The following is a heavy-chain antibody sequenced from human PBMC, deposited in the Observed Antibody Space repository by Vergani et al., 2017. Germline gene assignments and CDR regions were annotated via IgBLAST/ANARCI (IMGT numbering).Heavy chain of an antibody. CDR3: AKVFGSTSCQYGGGACDV. Sequence: QLLVSGGRFIQPGGSLRLLCAASGFTFNIFAMTWVRQAPGEGVGGVAGMNDSGGNTYYADAGKGRFTIARDNIKNTIYVQKTDQRAEDTATYYCAKVFGSTSCQYGGGACDVWGHGTMVTVSA. V-gene: IGHV3-23*01. CDR1: GFTFNIFA. D-gene: IGHD2-2*01. J-gene: IGHJ3*01. CDR2: MNDSGGNT.